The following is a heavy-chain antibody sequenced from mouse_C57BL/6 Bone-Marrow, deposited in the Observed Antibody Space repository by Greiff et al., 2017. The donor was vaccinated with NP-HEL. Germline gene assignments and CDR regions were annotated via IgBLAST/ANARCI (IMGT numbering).Heavy chain of an antibody. V-gene: IGHV1-26*01. CDR3: ARSLDWYFDV. CDR1: GYTFTDYY. J-gene: IGHJ1*03. CDR2: INPNNGGT. Sequence: VHVKQSGPELVKPGASVKISCKASGYTFTDYYMNWVKQSHGKSLEWIGDINPNNGGTSYNQKFKGKATLTVDKSSSTAYMELRSLTSEDSAVYYCARSLDWYFDVWGTGTTVTVSS.